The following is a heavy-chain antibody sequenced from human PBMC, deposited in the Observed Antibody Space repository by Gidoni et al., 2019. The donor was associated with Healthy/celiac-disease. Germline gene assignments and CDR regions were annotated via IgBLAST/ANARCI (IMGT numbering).Heavy chain of an antibody. Sequence: QVQLVESGGGVVQPGRSLRLSGAASGFTFSSYGMHWVRQAPGKGLEWVAVISYDGSNKYYADSVKGRFTISRDNSKNTLYLQMNSLRAEDTAVYYCAKGEKRGFIAVAGKTIDYWGQGTLVTVSS. J-gene: IGHJ4*02. CDR1: GFTFSSYG. CDR3: AKGEKRGFIAVAGKTIDY. D-gene: IGHD6-19*01. CDR2: ISYDGSNK. V-gene: IGHV3-30*18.